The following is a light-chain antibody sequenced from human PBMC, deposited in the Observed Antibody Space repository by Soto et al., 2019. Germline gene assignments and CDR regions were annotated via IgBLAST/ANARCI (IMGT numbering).Light chain of an antibody. CDR3: QQYNSYPLT. CDR1: QSSSSW. Sequence: DIQMTQSPSTRSATVGDRVTITCRASQSSSSWLAWYQQKPGKAPNLLIYKASSLESGVPSRFSGSGSGTEFTLTISSLQPDDFATYYCQQYNSYPLTFGGGTKVEIK. CDR2: KAS. J-gene: IGKJ4*01. V-gene: IGKV1-5*03.